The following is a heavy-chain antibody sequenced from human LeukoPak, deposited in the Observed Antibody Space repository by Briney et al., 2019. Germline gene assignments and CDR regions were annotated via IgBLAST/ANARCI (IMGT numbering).Heavy chain of an antibody. J-gene: IGHJ4*02. CDR2: INSDGSST. V-gene: IGHV3-74*01. D-gene: IGHD6-13*01. CDR3: ARARYSSSWSDY. CDR1: GCTFSSYW. Sequence: LTGGSLRLSCAASGCTFSSYWMHWVRQAPGKGLVWVSRINSDGSSTSYADSVKGRFTISRDNAKNTLYLQMNSLRAEDTAVYYCARARYSSSWSDYWGQGTLVTVSS.